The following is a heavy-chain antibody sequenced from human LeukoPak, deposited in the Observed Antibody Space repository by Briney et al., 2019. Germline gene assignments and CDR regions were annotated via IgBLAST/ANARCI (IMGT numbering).Heavy chain of an antibody. J-gene: IGHJ5*02. D-gene: IGHD3-10*01. V-gene: IGHV4-34*01. CDR1: GGSFSGYY. Sequence: SETLSLTCAVYGGSFSGYYWSWIRQPPGKGLEWIGEINHSGSTNYNPSLKSRVTISVDTSKNQSSLKLSSVTAADTAVYYCARGMNYYGSGSYYNWFDPWGQGTLVTVSS. CDR3: ARGMNYYGSGSYYNWFDP. CDR2: INHSGST.